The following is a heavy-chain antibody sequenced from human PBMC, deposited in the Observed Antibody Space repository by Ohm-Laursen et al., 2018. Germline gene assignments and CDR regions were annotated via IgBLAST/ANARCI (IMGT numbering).Heavy chain of an antibody. V-gene: IGHV3-7*01. CDR3: AREGAVAGNFDY. Sequence: LSLTCAASGFTFSSYWMSWVRQAPGKGLEWVANIKQDGSEKYYVDSVKGRFTISRDNAKNSLYLQMNSLRAEDTAVYYCAREGAVAGNFDYWGQGTLVTVSS. J-gene: IGHJ4*02. CDR1: GFTFSSYW. D-gene: IGHD6-19*01. CDR2: IKQDGSEK.